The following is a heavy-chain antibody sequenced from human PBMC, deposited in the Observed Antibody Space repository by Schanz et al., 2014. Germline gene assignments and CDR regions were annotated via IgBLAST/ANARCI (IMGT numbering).Heavy chain of an antibody. D-gene: IGHD5-12*01. CDR3: ARHRDPDRGGYDF. J-gene: IGHJ4*02. Sequence: QLQLQESGSGLVKPSQTLSLTCGVSGGSISSGGSSWNWIRLPPGKGLEWIGYIYHSGSTYYNPAHKSRVTISGDASKNHLSLKLTSLTAADTAVCYCARHRDPDRGGYDFWGQGILVTVSS. V-gene: IGHV4-30-2*01. CDR1: GGSISSGGSS. CDR2: IYHSGST.